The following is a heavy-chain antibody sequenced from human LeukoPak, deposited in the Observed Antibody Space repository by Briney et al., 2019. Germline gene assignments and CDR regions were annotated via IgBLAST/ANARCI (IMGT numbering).Heavy chain of an antibody. CDR3: AREKRLWIQLGFHYYYYMDV. Sequence: NPSETLSLTCAVYGGSFSGYYWSWIRQPPGKGLEWIGEINHSGSTNYNPSLKSRVTISVDTSKNQFSLKLSSVTAADTAVYYCAREKRLWIQLGFHYYYYMDVWGKGTTVTVSS. CDR2: INHSGST. CDR1: GGSFSGYY. J-gene: IGHJ6*03. V-gene: IGHV4-34*01. D-gene: IGHD5-18*01.